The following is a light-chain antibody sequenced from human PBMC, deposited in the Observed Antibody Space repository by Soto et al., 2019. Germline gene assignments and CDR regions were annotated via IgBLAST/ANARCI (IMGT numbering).Light chain of an antibody. V-gene: IGKV3-20*01. CDR2: DTS. J-gene: IGKJ1*01. CDR3: QQYGSSPWT. CDR1: QSVSRSY. Sequence: EIVLTQSPGTLSLSPGEGATLSCRASQSVSRSYLAWFQQKPGQAPRLLIYDTSTRAAGIPDRFSGSGSGTGFTRTIRGLEPEDGAVYYWQQYGSSPWTFGQGTKVEIK.